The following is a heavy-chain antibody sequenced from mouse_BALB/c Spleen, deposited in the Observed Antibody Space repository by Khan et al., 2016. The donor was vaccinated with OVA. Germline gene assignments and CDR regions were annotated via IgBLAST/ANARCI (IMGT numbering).Heavy chain of an antibody. CDR1: GYTFTKYW. V-gene: IGHV1-7*01. CDR2: INPSTGYT. CDR3: VNNGSSSAWFTY. Sequence: QVQLKQSGAELAKPGASVKMSCKASGYTFTKYWMHWVKQRPGQGLEWIGYINPSTGYTEYNQKFKDKATLTEDKSSSTAYMQLSSLTDEDSAVYYCVNNGSSSAWFTYGGQGTLVTVSA. D-gene: IGHD1-1*01. J-gene: IGHJ3*01.